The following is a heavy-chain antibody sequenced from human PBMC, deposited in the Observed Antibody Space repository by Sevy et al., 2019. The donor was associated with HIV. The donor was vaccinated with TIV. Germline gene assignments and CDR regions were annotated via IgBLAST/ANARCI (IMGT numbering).Heavy chain of an antibody. V-gene: IGHV3-7*01. J-gene: IGHJ3*02. D-gene: IGHD3-3*01. CDR2: IKQDGSEK. Sequence: GGSLRLSCAASGFTFSSYWMSWVRQAPGKGLEWVANIKQDGSEKYYVDSVKGRITIYRDNAKNSRYLQMNSQRAEDTVVDYGAREVVSYYDFWSGYCFPPPPDAFDIWGQGTMVTVSS. CDR3: AREVVSYYDFWSGYCFPPPPDAFDI. CDR1: GFTFSSYW.